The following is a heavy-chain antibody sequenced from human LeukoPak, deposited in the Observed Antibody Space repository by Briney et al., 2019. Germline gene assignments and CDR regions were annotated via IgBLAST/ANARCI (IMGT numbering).Heavy chain of an antibody. CDR3: ARGSYWAAGIDTPRYYYYMDV. CDR1: GYTFTSCD. Sequence: GASVKVSCKASGYTFTSCDINWVRQATGQGLEWMGWMNPNSGNTGYAQKFQGRVTMTRNTSISTAYMELSGLRSEDTAVYYCARGSYWAAGIDTPRYYYYMDVWGKGTTVTVSS. CDR2: MNPNSGNT. D-gene: IGHD6-13*01. V-gene: IGHV1-8*01. J-gene: IGHJ6*03.